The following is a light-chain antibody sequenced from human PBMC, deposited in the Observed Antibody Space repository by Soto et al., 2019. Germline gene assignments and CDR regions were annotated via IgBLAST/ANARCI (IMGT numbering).Light chain of an antibody. CDR2: WAS. V-gene: IGKV4-1*01. Sequence: DIMMTQSPDSLAVSLGERATINCKSSQSVLYSSNNKNYLAWYQQSPGQPPKLLIYWASTRESGVPDRFSGSGSGTDFTLTISSLQAEDVAVYYCQQYYNTPFTFGPGTKVDIK. J-gene: IGKJ3*01. CDR1: QSVLYSSNNKNY. CDR3: QQYYNTPFT.